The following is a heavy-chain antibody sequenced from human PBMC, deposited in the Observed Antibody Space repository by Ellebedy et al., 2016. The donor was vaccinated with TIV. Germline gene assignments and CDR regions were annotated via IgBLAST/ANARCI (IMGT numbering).Heavy chain of an antibody. J-gene: IGHJ4*02. Sequence: AASVKVSCKASGYTFTNFDINWVRQASGQGLEWMGWMNPKTGDTVYSQKFQGRLTMTTNTPMTTAYMDLTDLTSEDTAGYCCTTGGTKGEDNWGQGTLVIVSS. CDR3: TTGGTKGEDN. CDR2: MNPKTGDT. D-gene: IGHD3-10*01. V-gene: IGHV1-8*01. CDR1: GYTFTNFD.